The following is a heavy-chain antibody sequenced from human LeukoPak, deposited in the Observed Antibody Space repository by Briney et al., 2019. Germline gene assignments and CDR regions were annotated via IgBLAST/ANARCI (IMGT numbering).Heavy chain of an antibody. CDR2: TYYRSKWYD. Sequence: SQTLSLTCAISGDSVSSNSAAWNWIRQSPSRGLEWLGRTYYRSKWYDDYAVSVNSRMTINTDTSKNQFSLQLNSVTPEDTAVYYCARALIAVSAHYFDYWGQGNLVTVSS. J-gene: IGHJ4*02. V-gene: IGHV6-1*01. CDR3: ARALIAVSAHYFDY. D-gene: IGHD6-19*01. CDR1: GDSVSSNSAA.